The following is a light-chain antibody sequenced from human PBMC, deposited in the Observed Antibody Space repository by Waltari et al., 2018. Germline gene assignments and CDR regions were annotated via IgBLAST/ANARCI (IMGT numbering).Light chain of an antibody. CDR2: DAS. V-gene: IGKV1-5*01. CDR3: QQYNSDDWT. CDR1: QSINSW. J-gene: IGKJ1*01. Sequence: DIHMTQSPSTLSAFVGDRVTITCRASQSINSWLAWYQQKPGKAPKLLIYDASGLQSGVPSRFSGSGSGTDFTLTISSLQPDDFATYYCQQYNSDDWTFGQGTKVEI.